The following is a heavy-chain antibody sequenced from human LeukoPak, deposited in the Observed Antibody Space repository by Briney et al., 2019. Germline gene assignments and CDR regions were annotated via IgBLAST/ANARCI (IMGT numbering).Heavy chain of an antibody. J-gene: IGHJ5*02. CDR1: GFTFSSYG. Sequence: PGRSLRLSCAASGFTFSSYGMHWVRQAPGKGLEWVAVISYDGSNKYYADSVKGRFTISRDNSKNTLYLQMNSLRAEDTAVYYCAKDLGFCSGGSCYAIDPWGQGTLVTVSS. D-gene: IGHD2-15*01. V-gene: IGHV3-30*18. CDR3: AKDLGFCSGGSCYAIDP. CDR2: ISYDGSNK.